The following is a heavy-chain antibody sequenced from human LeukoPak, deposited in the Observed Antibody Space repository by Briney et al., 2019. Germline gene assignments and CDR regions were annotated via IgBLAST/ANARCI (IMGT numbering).Heavy chain of an antibody. J-gene: IGHJ4*02. D-gene: IGHD3-22*01. V-gene: IGHV3-74*01. CDR2: INSDGSST. Sequence: PRGSLRLSCAASGFTFSSYWMHWVRQAPGKGLVWVSRINSDGSSTSYADSVKSRFTISRDNAKNTLFLQMNSLRAEDTAVYYCARAGYYYDSSGYRTPFDYWGQGTLVTVSS. CDR1: GFTFSSYW. CDR3: ARAGYYYDSSGYRTPFDY.